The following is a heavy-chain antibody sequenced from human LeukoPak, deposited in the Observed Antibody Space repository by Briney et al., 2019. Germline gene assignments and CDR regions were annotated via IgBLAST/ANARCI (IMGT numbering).Heavy chain of an antibody. CDR1: GGTFSSYA. J-gene: IGHJ4*02. V-gene: IGHV1-69*01. D-gene: IGHD2-15*01. Sequence: SVKVSCKASGGTFSSYAISWVRQAPGQGLEWMGGIIPIFGTANYAQKFQGRVTITADESTSTAYMELSSLRSEDTAVYYCARRSEQTPFFEYWGQGTLVTVSS. CDR3: ARRSEQTPFFEY. CDR2: IIPIFGTA.